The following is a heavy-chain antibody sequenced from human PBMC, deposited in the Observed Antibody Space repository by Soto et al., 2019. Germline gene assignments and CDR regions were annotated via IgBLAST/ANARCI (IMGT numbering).Heavy chain of an antibody. V-gene: IGHV1-3*01. D-gene: IGHD3-3*01. CDR3: ARGIGDYDFWSGYYTGYFDY. CDR1: GYTFTSYA. CDR2: INAGNGNT. J-gene: IGHJ4*02. Sequence: RASVKVSCKASGYTFTSYAMHWVRQAPGQRLEWMGWINAGNGNTKYSQKFQGRVTITRDTSASTAYMELSSLRSEDTAVYYCARGIGDYDFWSGYYTGYFDYWGQGTLVTV.